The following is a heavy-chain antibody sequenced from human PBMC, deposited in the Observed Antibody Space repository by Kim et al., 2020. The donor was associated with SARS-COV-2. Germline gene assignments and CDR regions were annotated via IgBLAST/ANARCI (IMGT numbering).Heavy chain of an antibody. Sequence: GGSLRLSCAASGFTFNNYAMTWVRQAPGKGLELVSGISASGGTTYYADSVNGRFTISRDNSKNTLYLQMNSVRVEDTAVYYCAKVRNGDYPAGDFDYWGQGTLGTVSS. V-gene: IGHV3-23*01. CDR2: ISASGGTT. CDR1: GFTFNNYA. J-gene: IGHJ4*02. CDR3: AKVRNGDYPAGDFDY. D-gene: IGHD4-17*01.